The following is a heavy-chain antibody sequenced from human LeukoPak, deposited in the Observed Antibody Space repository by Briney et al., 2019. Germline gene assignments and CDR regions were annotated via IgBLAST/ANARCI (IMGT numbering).Heavy chain of an antibody. J-gene: IGHJ5*02. Sequence: ASVKVSCKASGYIFTGYYMHWVLQAPGQGFEWLGWINPNSGGTNYAQKFQGRVTMTRDTSISTAYMELSRLRSDDTAVYYCARGPVVVVAATRYWFDPWGQGTLVTVSS. CDR3: ARGPVVVVAATRYWFDP. D-gene: IGHD2-15*01. V-gene: IGHV1-2*02. CDR2: INPNSGGT. CDR1: GYIFTGYY.